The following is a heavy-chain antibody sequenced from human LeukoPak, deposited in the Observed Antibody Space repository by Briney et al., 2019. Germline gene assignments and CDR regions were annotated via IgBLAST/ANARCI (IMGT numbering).Heavy chain of an antibody. CDR3: SRARGQLEPPPTLFDY. Sequence: QSGGSLRLSCTASGFTFGDYAMSWFRQAPGKGLEWVGFIRSKAYGGTTEYAASVKGRFTISRDDSKSIAYLQMNSLKTEDTAVYYCSRARGQLEPPPTLFDYWGQGTLVTVSS. CDR2: IRSKAYGGTT. J-gene: IGHJ4*02. CDR1: GFTFGDYA. V-gene: IGHV3-49*03. D-gene: IGHD1-1*01.